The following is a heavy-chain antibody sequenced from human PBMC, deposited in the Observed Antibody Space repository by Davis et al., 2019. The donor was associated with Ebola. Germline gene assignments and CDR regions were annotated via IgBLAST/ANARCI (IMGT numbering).Heavy chain of an antibody. CDR2: INPNSGVT. D-gene: IGHD3-10*01. CDR1: GYTFIGYY. V-gene: IGHV1-2*02. J-gene: IGHJ4*02. CDR3: ARGRLLWFGELGDGPFDY. Sequence: ASVKVSCKASGYTFIGYYMQWVRQAPGQGLEWMGWINPNSGVTKYAQKFQGRVTMTRDTSISTAYMELSRLRSDDTAVYYCARGRLLWFGELGDGPFDYWGQGTLVTVSS.